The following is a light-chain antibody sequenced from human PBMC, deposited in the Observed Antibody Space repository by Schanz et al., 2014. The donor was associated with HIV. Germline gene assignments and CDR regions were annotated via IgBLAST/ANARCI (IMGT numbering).Light chain of an antibody. CDR3: QQYNNWPPKIT. J-gene: IGKJ4*01. CDR1: HSVSSN. V-gene: IGKV3-15*01. CDR2: GAS. Sequence: EIVMTQSPATLSVSPGERATLSCRASHSVSSNLAWYQQKPGQAPRLLIYGASTRATGIPARFSGSGSGTEFTLTISGLLSEDFAVYYCQQYNNWPPKITFGGGTKVEIK.